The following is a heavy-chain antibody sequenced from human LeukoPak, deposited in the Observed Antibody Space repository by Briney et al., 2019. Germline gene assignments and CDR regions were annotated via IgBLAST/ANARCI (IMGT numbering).Heavy chain of an antibody. D-gene: IGHD6-19*01. V-gene: IGHV3-30*18. J-gene: IGHJ4*02. CDR2: ISYDGSNK. Sequence: PGRSLRLSCAASGFSFNSYGMHWVRQAPGKGLEWVAVISYDGSNKYYADSVKGRFAISRDNSKNTLYLQMNSLRPEDTAVYYCAKDRIHSSGRPRLFDFWGQGTLVTVSS. CDR3: AKDRIHSSGRPRLFDF. CDR1: GFSFNSYG.